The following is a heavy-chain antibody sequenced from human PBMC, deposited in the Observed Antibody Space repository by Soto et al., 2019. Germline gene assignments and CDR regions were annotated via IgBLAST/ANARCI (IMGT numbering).Heavy chain of an antibody. CDR2: IIPIFGTT. D-gene: IGHD6-13*01. V-gene: IGHV1-69*12. Sequence: QVQLVQSGAEVKKPGSSVKVSCKASGGTFSNYAISWVRQAPGQGLEWMGGIIPIFGTTNYAQRFQGRVTITAHESKSTAYMEVCSLRSEDTAVYYCARVSSSWYKDYFDYWGQGTLVTVSS. CDR3: ARVSSSWYKDYFDY. J-gene: IGHJ4*02. CDR1: GGTFSNYA.